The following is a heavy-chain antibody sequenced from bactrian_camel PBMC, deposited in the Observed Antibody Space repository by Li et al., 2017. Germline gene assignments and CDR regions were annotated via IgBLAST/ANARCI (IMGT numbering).Heavy chain of an antibody. V-gene: IGHV3S53*01. CDR2: IDLDGRT. Sequence: HVQLVESGGGSVQAGGSLRLSCAASGHTYSANCMGWFRQAPGKEREGVAVIDLDGRTSYADSVKGRFTISKDNAMNTLYLQLSNLKTEDTAMYYCAVFSPTRAYNNPRSQGTQVTVS. D-gene: IGHD2*01. CDR1: GHTYSANC. J-gene: IGHJ4*01.